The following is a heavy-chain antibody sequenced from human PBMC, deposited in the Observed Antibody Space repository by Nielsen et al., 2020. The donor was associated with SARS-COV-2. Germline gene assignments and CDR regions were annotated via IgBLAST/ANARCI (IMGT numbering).Heavy chain of an antibody. V-gene: IGHV4-34*01. Sequence: SETLSLTCAISGGSLTEHDWNWIRQPPGRGLEWLGEILPSGFTNNNPSLTTRLIISSDKSKNQFSLRLRSVTAADTAIYYCARGRDTTTNSYLDVWGQGTTVTVSS. CDR3: ARGRDTTTNSYLDV. CDR1: GGSLTEHD. D-gene: IGHD4-17*01. CDR2: ILPSGFT. J-gene: IGHJ6*02.